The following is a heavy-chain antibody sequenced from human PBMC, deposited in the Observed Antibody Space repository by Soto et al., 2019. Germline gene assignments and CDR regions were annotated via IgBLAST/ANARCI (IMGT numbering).Heavy chain of an antibody. CDR2: IRRINLNV. J-gene: IGHJ6*02. CDR1: GYTFTLSG. CDR3: ARGSDYASPYSFGMDV. D-gene: IGHD4-17*01. V-gene: IGHV1-3*01. Sequence: ASVKVSCKASGYTFTLSGLHWVRQAPGQSLEWMGGIRRINLNVKYSQKFQGRATITTDTFASIAYLGLRALTAEDTAVYSFARGSDYASPYSFGMDVWGRGTSVTVSS.